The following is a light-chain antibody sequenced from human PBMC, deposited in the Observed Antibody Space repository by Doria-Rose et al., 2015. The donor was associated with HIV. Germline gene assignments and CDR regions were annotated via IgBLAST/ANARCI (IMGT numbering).Light chain of an antibody. CDR3: HQYASSRT. CDR1: QSVSANY. V-gene: IGKV3-20*01. CDR2: GAS. Sequence: EIVLTQSPGTLSLSPGERATLSCRASQSVSANYLAWYQQRPGQSPMLLIYGASSSATDIPDRFSGSGPGTDFTLTISRLEPEDFAVYYCHQYASSRTFGQGTKVEIK. J-gene: IGKJ1*01.